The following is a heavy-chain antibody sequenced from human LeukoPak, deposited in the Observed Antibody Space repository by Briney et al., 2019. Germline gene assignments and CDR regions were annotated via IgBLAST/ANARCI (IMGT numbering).Heavy chain of an antibody. V-gene: IGHV1-2*06. CDR3: ARERVRAAARQNNWFDP. J-gene: IGHJ5*02. CDR1: GYTFTGYY. Sequence: ASVKVSCKASGYTFTGYYMHWVRQAPGQGLEWMGRINPNSGGTNYAQKFQGRVTMTRDTSISTAYMGLSRLRSDDTAVYYCARERVRAAARQNNWFDPWGQGTLVTVSS. D-gene: IGHD6-13*01. CDR2: INPNSGGT.